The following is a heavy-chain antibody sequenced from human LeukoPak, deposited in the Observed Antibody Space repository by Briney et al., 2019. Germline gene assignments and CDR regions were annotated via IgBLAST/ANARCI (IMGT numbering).Heavy chain of an antibody. CDR1: GFTFSSYS. D-gene: IGHD2-2*01. Sequence: GGSLRLSCAASGFTFSSYSMNWVRQAPGKGLEWVSSISSSSSYIYYADSVKGRFTISRDNAKNSLYPQMNSLRAEDTAVYYCASLVPAAITLFDYWGQGTLVTVSS. J-gene: IGHJ4*02. CDR3: ASLVPAAITLFDY. CDR2: ISSSSSYI. V-gene: IGHV3-21*01.